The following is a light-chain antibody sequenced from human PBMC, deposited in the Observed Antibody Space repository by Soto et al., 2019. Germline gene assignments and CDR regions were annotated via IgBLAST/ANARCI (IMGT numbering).Light chain of an antibody. CDR1: PYNY. CDR2: DVS. V-gene: IGLV2-11*01. Sequence: QSVLTQPRSVSGSPGQSVTISCTGTPYNYVSWYQQHPGKAPKLIIYDVSKRPSGVPDRFSGSKSGYTASLTISGLQAEDEADYHCCASAGNYVGVFGGGTKLTVL. J-gene: IGLJ3*02. CDR3: CASAGNYVGV.